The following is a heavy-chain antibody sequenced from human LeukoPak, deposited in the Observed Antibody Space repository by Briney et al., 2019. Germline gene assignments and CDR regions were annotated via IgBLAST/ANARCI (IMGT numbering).Heavy chain of an antibody. Sequence: SETLSLTCTVSGGSISSYYWSWIRQPPGKGLEWVGYIYNSGSTNYNPSLKSRVTISADTSKKQFSLQLTSVTAADTAVYYCARRGDGYIFYGMDVWGEGTTVTVSS. CDR1: GGSISSYY. J-gene: IGHJ6*04. CDR3: ARRGDGYIFYGMDV. CDR2: IYNSGST. V-gene: IGHV4-59*08. D-gene: IGHD5-24*01.